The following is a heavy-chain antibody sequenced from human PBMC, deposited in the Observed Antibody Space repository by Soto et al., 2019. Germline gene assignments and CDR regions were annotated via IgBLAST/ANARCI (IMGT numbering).Heavy chain of an antibody. Sequence: PGVSLRLSCGASGFNLNTYGIYWVRQAPGKGLQWVAQILYDGSKKHYADSVRGRFTITRDNSKNTVYLQMDSLRVDDTAMYYCVRDLALMEDYWGQGTLVTDSS. CDR1: GFNLNTYG. J-gene: IGHJ4*02. CDR3: VRDLALMEDY. CDR2: ILYDGSKK. V-gene: IGHV3-30*03. D-gene: IGHD3-16*01.